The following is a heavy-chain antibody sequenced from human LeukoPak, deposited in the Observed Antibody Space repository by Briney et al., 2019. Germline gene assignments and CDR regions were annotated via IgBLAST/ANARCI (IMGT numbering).Heavy chain of an antibody. CDR1: GGSFSGYY. Sequence: SETLSLTCAVYGGSFSGYYWTWLRQPPGKGLEWIGEINHSGSTNYNPSLKSRVTISVDTSKNQFSLKLSSVTAADTAVYYCARGPLRRWLQQNWFDPWGQGTLVTVSS. J-gene: IGHJ5*02. V-gene: IGHV4-34*01. CDR2: INHSGST. D-gene: IGHD5-24*01. CDR3: ARGPLRRWLQQNWFDP.